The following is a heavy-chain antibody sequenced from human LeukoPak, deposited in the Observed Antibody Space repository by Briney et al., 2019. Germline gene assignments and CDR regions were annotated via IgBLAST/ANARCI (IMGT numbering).Heavy chain of an antibody. V-gene: IGHV1-2*02. D-gene: IGHD3-9*01. Sequence: ASVKVSCKASGYTFTSYYLHWVRQAPGQGLEWMGWINPNSGATNFAQKFQGGVTMTTDTSISTVYMELTSLTSDDTAIYYCARDHGSHGTIFTLNFDSWGQGTLVTVSS. J-gene: IGHJ4*02. CDR2: INPNSGAT. CDR1: GYTFTSYY. CDR3: ARDHGSHGTIFTLNFDS.